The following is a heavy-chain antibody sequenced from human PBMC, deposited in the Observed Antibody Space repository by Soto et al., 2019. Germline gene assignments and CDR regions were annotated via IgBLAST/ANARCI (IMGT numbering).Heavy chain of an antibody. CDR3: ARDLEKPQGSXIVVVAAADTENWFAP. V-gene: IGHV1-18*01. CDR2: ISAYNGNT. CDR1: VNNFTTYG. D-gene: IGHD2-2*01. J-gene: IGHJ5*02. Sequence: ASGRLSCKASVNNFTTYGIPWVQQAPGQGLEWMGWISAYNGNTNYAQKLQGRVTMTTDTSTSTAYMEMRSLRSDDTAVYYCARDLEKPQGSXIVVVAAADTENWFAPWGKGTLVTVSS.